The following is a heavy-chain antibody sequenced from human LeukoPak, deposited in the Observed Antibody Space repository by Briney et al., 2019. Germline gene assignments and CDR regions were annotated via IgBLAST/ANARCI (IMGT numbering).Heavy chain of an antibody. Sequence: PSETLSLPCAVSGGSFSGYYWSWIRPPPGKGLEWIGEINHSGSTNYNPSLKSRVTISVDTSKNQFSLKLSSVTAADTAVYYCASATQLAYYYGSGSLDYWGQGTLVTVSS. D-gene: IGHD3-10*01. CDR3: ASATQLAYYYGSGSLDY. J-gene: IGHJ4*02. CDR1: GGSFSGYY. CDR2: INHSGST. V-gene: IGHV4-34*01.